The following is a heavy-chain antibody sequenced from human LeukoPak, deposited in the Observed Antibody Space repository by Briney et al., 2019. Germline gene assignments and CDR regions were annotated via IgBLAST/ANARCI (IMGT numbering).Heavy chain of an antibody. J-gene: IGHJ3*02. CDR3: ARTYDFGRGPPGDAFDN. CDR2: IDGHSGII. CDR1: GFTFTMFG. D-gene: IGHD3-3*01. Sequence: GGSLRLSCAASGFTFTMFGMNWVRRAPGKGLEWVSYIDGHSGIIYYADSVQGRFTISRDNAKDSVFLQMNGLRVDDTAVYYCARTYDFGRGPPGDAFDNWGQGTLVTVPS. V-gene: IGHV3-48*01.